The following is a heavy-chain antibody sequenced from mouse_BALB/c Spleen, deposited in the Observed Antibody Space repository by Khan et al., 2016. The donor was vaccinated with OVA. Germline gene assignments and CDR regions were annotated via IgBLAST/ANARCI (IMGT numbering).Heavy chain of an antibody. CDR3: ARRNYFGYTVGQ. V-gene: IGHV1-77*01. CDR1: GYTFTDYY. CDR2: IYPRSGNT. Sequence: VQLQESGAELARPGASVKLSCKASGYTFTDYYINWLKQRTGQGLEWIGEIYPRSGNTYYNETFKGKATLTADKSSSVAYMQLSSLTSVDSAVYFCARRNYFGYTVGQWGQGTLVTVSA. J-gene: IGHJ3*02. D-gene: IGHD1-2*01.